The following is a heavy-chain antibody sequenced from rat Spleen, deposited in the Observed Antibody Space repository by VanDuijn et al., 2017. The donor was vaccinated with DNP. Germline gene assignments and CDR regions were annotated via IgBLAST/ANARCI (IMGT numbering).Heavy chain of an antibody. CDR3: ARWTRYVDG. CDR1: GYSITSNY. V-gene: IGHV3-1*01. Sequence: EVQLQESGPGLVKPSQSLSLTCSVTGYSITSNYWGWIRQFPGNKVEYIGHISYSGSTSYNPSLIRRISITRDTSTNQFFRQVNSVATEETATYCCARWTRYVDGWGQGVMVTVSS. J-gene: IGHJ2*01. CDR2: ISYSGST. D-gene: IGHD1-4*01.